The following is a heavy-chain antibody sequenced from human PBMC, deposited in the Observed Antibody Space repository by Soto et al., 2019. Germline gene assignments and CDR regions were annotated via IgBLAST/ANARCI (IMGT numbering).Heavy chain of an antibody. D-gene: IGHD2-15*01. CDR1: GFTFSSYA. V-gene: IGHV3-23*01. CDR3: AKRGQAIVVVVPASAFHGIDV. J-gene: IGHJ6*01. Sequence: GVSRRRSCAAAGFTFSSYAMIWGRQAPGKGLEGVSAISGSCGSTYYADSGKGRFTSSRHKCKNTLYLQMNSLRAADTDVYYCAKRGQAIVVVVPASAFHGIDVCGQRHTVTASS. CDR2: ISGSCGST.